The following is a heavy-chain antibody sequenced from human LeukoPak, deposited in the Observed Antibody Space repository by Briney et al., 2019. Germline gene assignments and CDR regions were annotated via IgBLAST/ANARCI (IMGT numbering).Heavy chain of an antibody. CDR3: ARGGNSWYADY. CDR2: IHYSGST. CDR1: VGSTSSYY. Sequence: SETLSLTCTVSVGSTSSYYWSWIRQPPEKGLEWIGYIHYSGSTSYNPSLKSRVTMSVDTSNNQFSLKVSSVTAADTAVYYCARGGNSWYADYWGQGTLVTVSS. J-gene: IGHJ4*02. D-gene: IGHD6-13*01. V-gene: IGHV4-59*01.